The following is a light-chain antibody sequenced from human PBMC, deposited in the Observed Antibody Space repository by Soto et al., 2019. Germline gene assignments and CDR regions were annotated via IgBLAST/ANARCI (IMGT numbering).Light chain of an antibody. CDR1: QSVLYSSNNKNY. V-gene: IGKV4-1*01. CDR3: QQYYSTPRT. CDR2: WAS. Sequence: DIVMTQSPDSLPLSLGYRSTINCNSSQSVLYSSNNKNYLAWYQQKPGQPPKLLIYWASTRESGVPDRFSGSGSGTDFTLTISSLQAEDVAVYYCQQYYSTPRTFGQGTKVDIK. J-gene: IGKJ1*01.